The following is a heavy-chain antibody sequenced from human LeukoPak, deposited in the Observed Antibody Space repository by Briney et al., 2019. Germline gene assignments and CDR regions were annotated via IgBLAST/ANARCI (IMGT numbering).Heavy chain of an antibody. J-gene: IGHJ4*02. D-gene: IGHD2-8*01. CDR1: GFIFSSYA. CDR2: VSGSGGST. CDR3: AKDRSCINDACHGDFDY. Sequence: PGGSLRLSCAASGFIFSSYAMSWVRQAPGKGLEWVSTVSGSGGSTYYADSAKGRFTISRDNSKNTVYLQMNSLRAEDTAVYYCAKDRSCINDACHGDFDYWGQGTLVTVSS. V-gene: IGHV3-23*01.